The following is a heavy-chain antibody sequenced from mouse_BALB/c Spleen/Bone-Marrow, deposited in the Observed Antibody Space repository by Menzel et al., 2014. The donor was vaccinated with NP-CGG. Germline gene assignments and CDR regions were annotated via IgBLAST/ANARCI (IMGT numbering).Heavy chain of an antibody. CDR3: ARDSFLITRALDY. CDR1: GFSLTGYG. D-gene: IGHD2-4*01. V-gene: IGHV2-6-7*01. J-gene: IGHJ4*01. CDR2: IWGDGST. Sequence: QVQLQQSGPGLVAPSQRLSITCTVSGFSLTGYGVSWVRQPPGTGLEWLGMIWGDGSTDYNSALKSRLSISKDNSKSXVFLKMNSLQTDDTARYYCARDSFLITRALDYWGQGTSVTVSS.